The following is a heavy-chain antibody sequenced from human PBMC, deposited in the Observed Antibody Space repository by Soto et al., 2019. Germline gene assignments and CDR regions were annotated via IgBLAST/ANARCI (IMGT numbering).Heavy chain of an antibody. CDR3: ARADYEGISVDY. J-gene: IGHJ4*02. V-gene: IGHV4-30-2*01. CDR2: IYHSGST. CDR1: GGSISSGGYS. D-gene: IGHD4-17*01. Sequence: SETLSLTCAVSGGSISSGGYSWSWIRQPPGKGLEWIGYIYHSGSTYYNPSLKSRVTISVDRSKNQFSLKLSSVTAADTAVYYCARADYEGISVDYWGQGTLVTVSS.